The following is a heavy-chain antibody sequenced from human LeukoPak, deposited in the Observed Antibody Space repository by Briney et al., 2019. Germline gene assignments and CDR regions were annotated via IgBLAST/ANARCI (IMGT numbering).Heavy chain of an antibody. V-gene: IGHV1-46*01. J-gene: IGHJ4*02. CDR2: INPSGGST. CDR1: GYTFTSYY. Sequence: GASVKVSCKASGYTFTSYYMHWVRQAPGQGLEWMGIINPSGGSTSYAQKFQGRVTMTRDTSTSTVYMELSSLRSEDTAVYYCARGSGAPYYYDSSGYPDYWGQGTLATVSS. D-gene: IGHD3-22*01. CDR3: ARGSGAPYYYDSSGYPDY.